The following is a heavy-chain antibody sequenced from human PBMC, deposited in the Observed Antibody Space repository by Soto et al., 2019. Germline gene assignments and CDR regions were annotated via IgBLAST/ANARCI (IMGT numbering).Heavy chain of an antibody. Sequence: EVQLLESGGGLVQPGESLRLSCAASGFTFGNYFMNWVRQAPGKGLEWVSDISSNGGRTHHADSVRGRFTISRDNSRNTLYLQMSRLRAEHTALYYCANDLHWYVMDVWGQGTTVTVSS. CDR3: ANDLHWYVMDV. J-gene: IGHJ6*02. V-gene: IGHV3-23*01. D-gene: IGHD6-13*01. CDR1: GFTFGNYF. CDR2: ISSNGGRT.